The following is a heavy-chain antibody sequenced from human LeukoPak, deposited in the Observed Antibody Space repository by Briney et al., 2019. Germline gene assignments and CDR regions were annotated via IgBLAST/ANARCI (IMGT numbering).Heavy chain of an antibody. Sequence: ASVKVSCKVSGYTLTELSMHWVRQAPGQGLEWMGWISAYNGNTNYAQKLQGRVTMTTDTSTSTAYMELRSLRSDDTAVYYCARGPVDTAMVYFDYWGQGTLVTVSS. CDR1: GYTLTELS. V-gene: IGHV1-18*01. D-gene: IGHD5-18*01. J-gene: IGHJ4*02. CDR3: ARGPVDTAMVYFDY. CDR2: ISAYNGNT.